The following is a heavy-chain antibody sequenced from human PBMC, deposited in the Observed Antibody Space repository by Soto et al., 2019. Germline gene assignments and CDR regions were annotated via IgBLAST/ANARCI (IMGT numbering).Heavy chain of an antibody. CDR3: ARDSVGITIFGVVSKHDAFDI. CDR1: GYTFTSYG. D-gene: IGHD3-3*01. Sequence: QVQLVQSGAEVKKPGASVKVSCKASGYTFTSYGISWVRQAPGQGLEWMGWISAYNGDTNYAQKLQGRVTMTTDTSTSTAYMGLRSLRSDDTAVYYCARDSVGITIFGVVSKHDAFDIWGQGTMVTVSS. J-gene: IGHJ3*02. CDR2: ISAYNGDT. V-gene: IGHV1-18*01.